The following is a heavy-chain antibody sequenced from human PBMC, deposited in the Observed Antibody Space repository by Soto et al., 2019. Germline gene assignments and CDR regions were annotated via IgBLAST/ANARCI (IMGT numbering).Heavy chain of an antibody. D-gene: IGHD6-19*01. J-gene: IGHJ6*04. Sequence: PSETLSLTCAVYGGSFSGYYWSWIRQPPGKGLEWIGEINHSGSTNYNPSLKSRVTISVDTSKNQFSPKLSSVTAADTAVYYVVSHGYSGGGYLVRNVGAKGTTVPVSS. V-gene: IGHV4-34*01. CDR3: VSHGYSGGGYLVRNV. CDR1: GGSFSGYY. CDR2: INHSGST.